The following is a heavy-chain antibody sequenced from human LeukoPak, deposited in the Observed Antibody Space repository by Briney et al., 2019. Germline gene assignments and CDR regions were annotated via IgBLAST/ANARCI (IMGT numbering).Heavy chain of an antibody. Sequence: GASVKVSCKASGGTFSSYAISWVRQAPGQGLEWMGGIIPIFGTANYAQKFQGRVTITADESTSTAYMELSSLRSEDTAVYYCARDPRELLRYFDWLNAGNWFDPWGQGTLVTVSS. D-gene: IGHD3-9*01. CDR2: IIPIFGTA. CDR1: GGTFSSYA. CDR3: ARDPRELLRYFDWLNAGNWFDP. V-gene: IGHV1-69*13. J-gene: IGHJ5*02.